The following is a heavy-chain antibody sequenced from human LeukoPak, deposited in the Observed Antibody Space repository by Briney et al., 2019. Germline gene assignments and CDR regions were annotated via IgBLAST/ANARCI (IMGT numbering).Heavy chain of an antibody. Sequence: SETLPLTCAVYGGSFSGYYWSWIRQPPGKGLEWIGEINHSGSTNYNPSLKSRVTISVDTSKNQFSLKLSSVTAADTAVYYCARGRTTVVTLGAPPDYWGQGTLVTVSS. CDR1: GGSFSGYY. J-gene: IGHJ4*02. D-gene: IGHD4-23*01. CDR3: ARGRTTVVTLGAPPDY. V-gene: IGHV4-34*01. CDR2: INHSGST.